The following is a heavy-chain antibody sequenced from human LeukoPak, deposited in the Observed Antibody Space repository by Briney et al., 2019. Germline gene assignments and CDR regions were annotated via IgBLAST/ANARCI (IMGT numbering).Heavy chain of an antibody. Sequence: PSETLSLTCAVYGGSFSGYYWSWIRQPPGKGLEWIGEINHSGSTNYNPSLKSRVTISVDTSKNQFSLKLSSVTAADTAVYYCARAPSYCYAGRGADYWGQGTLVTVSS. CDR2: INHSGST. V-gene: IGHV4-34*01. CDR3: ARAPSYCYAGRGADY. CDR1: GGSFSGYY. J-gene: IGHJ4*02. D-gene: IGHD2-2*01.